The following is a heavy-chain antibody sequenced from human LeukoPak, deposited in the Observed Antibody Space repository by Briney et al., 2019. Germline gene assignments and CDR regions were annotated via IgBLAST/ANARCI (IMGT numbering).Heavy chain of an antibody. CDR3: AREMGSGSEFDY. CDR2: VYSSGST. J-gene: IGHJ4*02. Sequence: SETLSLTCTVSGGSISSYYWSWIRKFAGKGLEWIGRVYSSGSTNYNPSLKSRVIRSVDTSKNQFSLKLSSVTAADTAVYYCAREMGSGSEFDYWGQGTLVTVSS. D-gene: IGHD6-19*01. CDR1: GGSISSYY. V-gene: IGHV4-4*07.